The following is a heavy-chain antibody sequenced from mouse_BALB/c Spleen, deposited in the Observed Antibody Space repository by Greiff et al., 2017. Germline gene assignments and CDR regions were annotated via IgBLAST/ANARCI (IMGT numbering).Heavy chain of an antibody. CDR1: GYTFTSYY. V-gene: IGHV1S81*02. CDR2: INPSNGGT. D-gene: IGHD3-2*01. Sequence: QVQLKESGAELVKPGASVKLSCKASGYTFTSYYMYWVKQRPGQGLEWIGEINPSNGGTNFNEKFKSKATLTVDKSSSTAYMQLSSLTSEDSAVYYCTRGDSSGYAMDYWGQGTSVTVSS. CDR3: TRGDSSGYAMDY. J-gene: IGHJ4*01.